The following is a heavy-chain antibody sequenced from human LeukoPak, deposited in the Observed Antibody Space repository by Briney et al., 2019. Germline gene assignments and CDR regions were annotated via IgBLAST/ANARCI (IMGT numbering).Heavy chain of an antibody. Sequence: GGSLRLSCAASGFAFSTYAMSWVRQAPRKGLEWVSAISGSGGSTYYADSVKGRFTISRDDSKNTLYLQMNSLRAEDTAVYYCAKAGAAAGILDYWGQGTLVTVSP. D-gene: IGHD6-13*01. J-gene: IGHJ4*02. CDR3: AKAGAAAGILDY. CDR2: ISGSGGST. CDR1: GFAFSTYA. V-gene: IGHV3-23*01.